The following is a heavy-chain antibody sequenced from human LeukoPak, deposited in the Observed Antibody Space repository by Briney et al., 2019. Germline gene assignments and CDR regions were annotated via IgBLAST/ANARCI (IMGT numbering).Heavy chain of an antibody. CDR3: ARGSGRDGYSYAFDI. J-gene: IGHJ3*02. CDR1: GYTFTNYG. Sequence: ASVKVSCKASGYTFTNYGVNWVRQAPGQGLEYMGWISGYDGNTNYAQKVQGRVTMTADISTSTAYMELRSLRPDDTAVYYCARGSGRDGYSYAFDIWGQGTMVTVSS. V-gene: IGHV1-18*01. CDR2: ISGYDGNT. D-gene: IGHD5-24*01.